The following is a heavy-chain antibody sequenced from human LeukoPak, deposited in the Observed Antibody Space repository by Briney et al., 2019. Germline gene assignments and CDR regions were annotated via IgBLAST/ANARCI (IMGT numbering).Heavy chain of an antibody. J-gene: IGHJ4*02. Sequence: GGSLRLSCAASGFTFSSYSMNWVRQAPGKGLEWVSYISSSSSTIYYADSVKGRFTISRDNAKNSLDLQMNSLRAEDTAVYYCASEQPFFDYWGQGTLVTVSS. CDR3: ASEQPFFDY. D-gene: IGHD6-13*01. CDR2: ISSSSSTI. V-gene: IGHV3-48*04. CDR1: GFTFSSYS.